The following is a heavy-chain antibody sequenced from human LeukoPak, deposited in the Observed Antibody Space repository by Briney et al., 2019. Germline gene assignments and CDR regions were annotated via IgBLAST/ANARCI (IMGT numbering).Heavy chain of an antibody. V-gene: IGHV4-34*01. CDR2: INHSGST. CDR1: GGSFSGYY. D-gene: IGHD3-10*01. CDR3: ARFTMVRGVQPHYYYYYGMDV. J-gene: IGHJ6*02. Sequence: SETLSLTCAVYGGSFSGYYWSWIRRPPGKGLEWIGEINHSGSTNYNPSLKSRVTISVDTSKNQFSLKLSSVTAADTAVYYCARFTMVRGVQPHYYYYYGMDVWGQGTTVTVSS.